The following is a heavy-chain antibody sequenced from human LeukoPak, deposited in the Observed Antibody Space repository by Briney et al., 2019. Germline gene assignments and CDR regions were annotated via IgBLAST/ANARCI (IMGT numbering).Heavy chain of an antibody. CDR1: GFTFSSYS. CDR2: ISSSSSTI. V-gene: IGHV3-48*01. CDR3: ARDSRHYYSGAFDI. D-gene: IGHD2-21*01. Sequence: GSLRLSCAASGFTFSSYSMNWVRQAPGKGLEWVSSISSSSSTIYYADSVKGRFTISRDNAKNSLYLQMNSLRAEDTAVYYCARDSRHYYSGAFDIWGQGTMVTVSS. J-gene: IGHJ3*02.